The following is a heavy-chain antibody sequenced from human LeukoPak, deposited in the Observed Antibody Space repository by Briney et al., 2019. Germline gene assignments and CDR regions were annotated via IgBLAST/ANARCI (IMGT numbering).Heavy chain of an antibody. Sequence: GESLKIFCKGSGYSLTSYWIGWVRQMPGKGLEWMGIIYPGDSDTRYSPSFQGQVTISADKSISTAYLQWSSLKASDTAMYYCARHRGPVVPAVDYWGQGTLVTVSS. CDR1: GYSLTSYW. D-gene: IGHD2-2*01. CDR2: IYPGDSDT. J-gene: IGHJ4*02. CDR3: ARHRGPVVPAVDY. V-gene: IGHV5-51*01.